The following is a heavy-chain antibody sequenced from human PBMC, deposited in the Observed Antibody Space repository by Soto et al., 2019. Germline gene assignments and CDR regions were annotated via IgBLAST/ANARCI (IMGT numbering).Heavy chain of an antibody. V-gene: IGHV1-69*18. Sequence: QVQLVQSGAELKKPGSSVKVSCKASGDTFSGYPINWVRQAPGEGLEWMGRLIPVFGTTNDAQRFEGRVTFTADESTNTAYMELRGLLSEDTAVDYCARDGGFGELKYWGPGTLVTVSS. J-gene: IGHJ4*02. CDR1: GDTFSGYP. CDR3: ARDGGFGELKY. D-gene: IGHD3-10*01. CDR2: LIPVFGTT.